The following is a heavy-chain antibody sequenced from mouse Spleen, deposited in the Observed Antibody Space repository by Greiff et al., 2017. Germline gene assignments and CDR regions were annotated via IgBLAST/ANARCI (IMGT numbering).Heavy chain of an antibody. CDR3: TRYGSSYVYAMDY. J-gene: IGHJ4*01. CDR1: GYTFTSYY. V-gene: IGHV1S81*02. CDR2: INPSNGGN. D-gene: IGHD1-1*01. Sequence: LVESGAELVKPGASVKLSCKASGYTFTSYYMYWVKQRPGQGLEWIGEINPSNGGNNFNEKFKSKATLTVDKSSSTAYMQLSSLTSEDSAVYYCTRYGSSYVYAMDYWGQGTSVTVSS.